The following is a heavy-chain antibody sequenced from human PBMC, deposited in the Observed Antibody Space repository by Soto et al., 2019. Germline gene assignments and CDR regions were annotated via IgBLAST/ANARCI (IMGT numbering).Heavy chain of an antibody. Sequence: QVQLQESGPGLVKPSQTLSLTCTVSGGSISSGGYYWSWIRQHPGKGLEWIGYIYYSGSTYYNPYPRGRVTLSVDTAKNQFSLKLSSVTAADTAVYYCARVFGFGGMDGWGQGATVTVSS. V-gene: IGHV4-31*03. CDR3: ARVFGFGGMDG. D-gene: IGHD3-10*01. J-gene: IGHJ6*02. CDR1: GGSISSGGYY. CDR2: IYYSGST.